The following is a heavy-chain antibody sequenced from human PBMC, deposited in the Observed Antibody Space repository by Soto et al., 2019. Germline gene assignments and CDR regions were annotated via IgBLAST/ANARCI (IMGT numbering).Heavy chain of an antibody. CDR1: VVSVSSGDYY. V-gene: IGHV4-30-4*01. CDR3: ATDNTVTRRSFHYGMEI. Sequence: PSETLSLTCTFSVVSVSSGDYYCSWIRQPPWKGLEWIGYISDSGNTYYNPSLKIRVTISVDTSKNQFSLKLSSATAADTAVYYCATDNTVTRRSFHYGMEIWGHGTTVTVS. J-gene: IGHJ6*02. CDR2: ISDSGNT. D-gene: IGHD4-17*01.